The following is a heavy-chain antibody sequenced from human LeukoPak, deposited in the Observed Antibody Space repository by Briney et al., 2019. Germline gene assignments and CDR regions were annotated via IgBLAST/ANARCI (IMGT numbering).Heavy chain of an antibody. Sequence: PGGSLRLSCAASGFTFSSYAMSWVRQAPGKGLEWVSAISGSGGSTYYADSVKGRFTISRDNSKNTLYLQMNSLRGEDTAVYYCAQALYYDSNWDAFDIWGHGTMVTVSS. CDR3: AQALYYDSNWDAFDI. V-gene: IGHV3-23*01. J-gene: IGHJ3*02. CDR2: ISGSGGST. D-gene: IGHD3-22*01. CDR1: GFTFSSYA.